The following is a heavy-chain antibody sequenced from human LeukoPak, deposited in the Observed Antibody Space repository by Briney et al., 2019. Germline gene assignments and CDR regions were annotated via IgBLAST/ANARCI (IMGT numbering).Heavy chain of an antibody. V-gene: IGHV3-30*04. Sequence: GGSLRLSCAASGFNFSVSSMHWVRQAPGKGLEWVAVMSFDGTTILYAHSLKGRFTISRDNSKNTVYLQMRSLRPEDTAVYFCARQAIRGVNSWFDPWGQGTLVTVSS. CDR1: GFNFSVSS. J-gene: IGHJ5*02. D-gene: IGHD3-10*01. CDR2: MSFDGTTI. CDR3: ARQAIRGVNSWFDP.